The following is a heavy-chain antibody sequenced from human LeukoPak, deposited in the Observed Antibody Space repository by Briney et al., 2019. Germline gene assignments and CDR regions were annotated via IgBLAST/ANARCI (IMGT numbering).Heavy chain of an antibody. CDR2: ISSSSSTI. Sequence: PGGSLRLSCAASGFTFSSYSMNWVRQAPGKGLEWVSYISSSSSTIYYADSVKGRFTISRDNSKNTLYLQMNSLRAEDTAVYYCAKFLPTHIVVANYYFDYWGQGTLVTVSS. J-gene: IGHJ4*02. V-gene: IGHV3-48*01. D-gene: IGHD2-21*01. CDR1: GFTFSSYS. CDR3: AKFLPTHIVVANYYFDY.